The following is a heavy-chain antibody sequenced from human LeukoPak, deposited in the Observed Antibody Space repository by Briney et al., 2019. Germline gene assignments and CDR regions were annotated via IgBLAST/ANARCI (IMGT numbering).Heavy chain of an antibody. CDR2: FDPEDGET. CDR1: GYTLTELS. J-gene: IGHJ6*03. V-gene: IGHV1-24*01. CDR3: ARGGGTAGIDKVYYYYYMDV. D-gene: IGHD6-13*01. Sequence: AASVKVSCKVSGYTLTELSMHWVRQAPGKGLEWMGGFDPEDGETIYAQKFQGRVTMTEDTSTDTAYMELSSLRSEDTAVYYCARGGGTAGIDKVYYYYYMDVWGKGTTVTVSS.